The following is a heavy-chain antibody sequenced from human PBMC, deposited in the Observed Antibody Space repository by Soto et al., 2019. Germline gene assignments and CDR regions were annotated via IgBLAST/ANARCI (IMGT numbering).Heavy chain of an antibody. CDR1: GGTFNSYA. V-gene: IGHV1-69*12. Sequence: QVQLVQSGAEVKKPGSSVKVSCKASGGTFNSYAISWVRQAPGQGLEWMGGIIPIFGTADYAQKFQGRITITADESTSTAYMELSSPRSEDTAVYYCASHWGQAKRYYYYGMDVWGQGTTVTVSS. CDR3: ASHWGQAKRYYYYGMDV. J-gene: IGHJ6*02. D-gene: IGHD7-27*01. CDR2: IIPIFGTA.